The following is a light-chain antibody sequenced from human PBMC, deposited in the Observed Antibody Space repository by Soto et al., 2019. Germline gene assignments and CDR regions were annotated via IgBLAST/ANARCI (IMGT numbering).Light chain of an antibody. Sequence: QSVLTQPPSTSGTPGQRVTISCSGSSSNIGSNTVNWYQQLPGTAPKLLIYRNNQRPSGVPDRFSGSKSGTSASLAISGLQSEDEADYYCAAWDGSLKGYVFATGTKLPS. CDR1: SSNIGSNT. CDR2: RNN. J-gene: IGLJ1*01. CDR3: AAWDGSLKGYV. V-gene: IGLV1-44*01.